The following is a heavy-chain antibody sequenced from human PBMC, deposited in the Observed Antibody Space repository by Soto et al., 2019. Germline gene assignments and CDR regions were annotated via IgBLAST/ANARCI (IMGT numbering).Heavy chain of an antibody. D-gene: IGHD1-26*01. Sequence: ASVKVSCKASGYSFTSLDINWVRQTAGQGLEWMGWMQPSTGRTGYAQKFQGRVTMTRDTSINTAYMELTTLTSDYTAFYYCAPGVSAGVDYWGQGTLVTVSS. CDR2: MQPSTGRT. CDR3: APGVSAGVDY. V-gene: IGHV1-8*01. CDR1: GYSFTSLD. J-gene: IGHJ4*02.